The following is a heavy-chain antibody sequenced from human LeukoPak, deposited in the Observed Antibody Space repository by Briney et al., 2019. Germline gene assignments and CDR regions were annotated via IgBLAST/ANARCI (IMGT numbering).Heavy chain of an antibody. D-gene: IGHD4-17*01. CDR1: GYTFTDYF. J-gene: IGHJ4*02. Sequence: ASVKVSCKASGYTFTDYFMHWVRQAPGQGVEWMGWINPNGGGTNYAQKFQGRVTMTRDTSISTAYMKLSKQSSDDTAVYYCATLYGDYVSSDYWGQGTLVSVSS. CDR2: INPNGGGT. V-gene: IGHV1-2*02. CDR3: ATLYGDYVSSDY.